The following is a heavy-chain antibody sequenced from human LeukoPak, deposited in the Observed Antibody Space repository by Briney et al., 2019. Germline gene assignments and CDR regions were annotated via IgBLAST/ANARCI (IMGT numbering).Heavy chain of an antibody. D-gene: IGHD6-19*01. CDR3: ARPRGYIWAVAGPFDY. J-gene: IGHJ4*02. CDR2: ISGSGGTA. CDR1: GFTFSIYA. Sequence: PGGSLRLSCAASGFTFSIYAMSWVRQAPGKGLEWVSAISGSGGTAYYADSVKGRSTISRDNSKNTLYLQMNSLRAEDTAVYYCARPRGYIWAVAGPFDYWGQGTLVTVSS. V-gene: IGHV3-23*01.